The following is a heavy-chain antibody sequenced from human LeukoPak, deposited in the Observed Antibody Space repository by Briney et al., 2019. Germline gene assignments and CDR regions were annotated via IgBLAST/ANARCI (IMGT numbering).Heavy chain of an antibody. CDR2: IHSSGST. D-gene: IGHD6-19*01. Sequence: SETLSLTCTVSGGSISSYYWSWIRQPAGRRLEWIGRIHSSGSTNYNPSLKSRVIMSVDTPKNQSSLRLTSVTAADTAVYYCVRRSSGWYFDYWGQGTLVTVSS. CDR3: VRRSSGWYFDY. CDR1: GGSISSYY. J-gene: IGHJ4*02. V-gene: IGHV4-4*07.